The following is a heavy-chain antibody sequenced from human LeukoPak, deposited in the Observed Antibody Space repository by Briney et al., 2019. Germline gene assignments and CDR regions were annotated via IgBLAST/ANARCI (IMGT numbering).Heavy chain of an antibody. Sequence: SETLSLTCTVSGGSISSSSYYWGWIRQPPGKGLEWIGNIYYSGSTYYNPSLKSRVTISVDTSMHQFSLKLSSVTAADTAVYYCARQAYYYDTGAWGQGTLVTVSS. CDR2: IYYSGST. CDR1: GGSISSSSYY. V-gene: IGHV4-39*01. CDR3: ARQAYYYDTGA. J-gene: IGHJ5*02. D-gene: IGHD3-22*01.